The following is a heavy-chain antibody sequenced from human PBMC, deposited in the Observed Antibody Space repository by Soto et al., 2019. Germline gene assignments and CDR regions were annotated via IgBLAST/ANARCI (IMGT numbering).Heavy chain of an antibody. CDR3: ARVLGTSPAFDY. V-gene: IGHV3-48*03. Sequence: PVGSLRLSCAASGFTFSSYEINWVRQAPGKGLEWVSYISSSGSTIYYADSVKGRFTISRDNAKNSLYLQMHSLRAEDTAVYYCARVLGTSPAFDYWGQGTLVTVSS. CDR1: GFTFSSYE. D-gene: IGHD3-3*02. J-gene: IGHJ4*02. CDR2: ISSSGSTI.